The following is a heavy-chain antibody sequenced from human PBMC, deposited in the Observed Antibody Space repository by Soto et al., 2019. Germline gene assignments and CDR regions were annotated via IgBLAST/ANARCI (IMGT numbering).Heavy chain of an antibody. J-gene: IGHJ3*02. D-gene: IGHD6-19*01. V-gene: IGHV6-1*01. CDR1: GDSVSSNSAA. CDR2: TYYRSKWYN. Sequence: SRTLSLTCAISGDSVSSNSAAWNWFWQSPSRGLEWLGRTYYRSKWYNDYAVSVKSRITINPDTSKNQFSLQLNSVTPEDTAVYYCARVIDSSGWYSNAFDIWGQETMVTVSS. CDR3: ARVIDSSGWYSNAFDI.